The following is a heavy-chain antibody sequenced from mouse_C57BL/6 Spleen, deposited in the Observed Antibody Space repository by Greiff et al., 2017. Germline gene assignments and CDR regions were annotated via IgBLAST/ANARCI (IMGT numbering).Heavy chain of an antibody. CDR3: ASNYPYAMDY. J-gene: IGHJ4*01. V-gene: IGHV5-17*01. D-gene: IGHD2-1*01. CDR2: ISSGSSTI. CDR1: GFTFSDYG. Sequence: EVKVVESWGGLVKPGGSLKLSCAASGFTFSDYGMHWVRQAPEKGLEWVAYISSGSSTIYYADTVKGRFTISRDNAKNTLFLQMTSLRSEDTAMYYCASNYPYAMDYWGQGTSVTVSS.